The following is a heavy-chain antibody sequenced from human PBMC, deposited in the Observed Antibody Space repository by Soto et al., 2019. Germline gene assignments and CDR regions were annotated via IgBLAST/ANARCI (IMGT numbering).Heavy chain of an antibody. CDR2: ISYDGSNK. D-gene: IGHD3-10*01. V-gene: IGHV3-30-3*01. Sequence: GGSLRLSCAASGFTFSSYAMHWVRQAPGKGLEWVVVISYDGSNKYYADSVKGRFTISRDNSKNTLYLQMNSLRAEDTAVYYCARDSSGTGSYYFDYWGQGTLVTVSS. J-gene: IGHJ4*02. CDR1: GFTFSSYA. CDR3: ARDSSGTGSYYFDY.